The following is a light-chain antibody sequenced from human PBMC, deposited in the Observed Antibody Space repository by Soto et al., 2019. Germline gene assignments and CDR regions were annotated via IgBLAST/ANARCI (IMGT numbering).Light chain of an antibody. CDR1: QSISSY. CDR2: AAS. J-gene: IGKJ4*01. V-gene: IGKV1-39*01. CDR3: QQSYSNLT. Sequence: DIQMTQSPSSLSASVGDRVTITCRASQSISSYLNWYQQKPGKAPKLLIYAASSLQSGVPSRFSGRGSGRDVNLTISSLQPEDFATYYCQQSYSNLTFGGGTKVEIK.